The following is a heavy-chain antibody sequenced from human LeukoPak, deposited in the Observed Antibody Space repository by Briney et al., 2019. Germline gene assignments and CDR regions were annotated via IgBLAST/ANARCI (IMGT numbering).Heavy chain of an antibody. CDR2: IILDGSEK. D-gene: IGHD3/OR15-3a*01. V-gene: IGHV3-7*02. CDR3: ARAFGLTDY. J-gene: IGHJ4*02. CDR1: GFTFSSFW. Sequence: GGSLRLSCAASGFTFSSFWMTRVRQAPGKGLEWVANIILDGSEKYYVDSVKGRFTISRDNAKNSLYLQMNSLRDEDTAVYYCARAFGLTDYWGQGTLVTVSS.